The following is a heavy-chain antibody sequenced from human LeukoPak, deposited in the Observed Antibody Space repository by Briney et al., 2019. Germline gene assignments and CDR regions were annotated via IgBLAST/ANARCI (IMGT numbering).Heavy chain of an antibody. D-gene: IGHD3-10*01. CDR3: AKESGRGTYDL. CDR1: GGSISSGGYY. V-gene: IGHV4-30-2*01. J-gene: IGHJ3*01. Sequence: SETLSLTCTVSGGSISSGGYYWSWIRQPPGKGLEWIGYIYHSGSTNYSPSLKGRLRLSVDRATNQISLKLTSVTAADTAIYYCAKESGRGTYDLWGPGTMVTVSS. CDR2: IYHSGST.